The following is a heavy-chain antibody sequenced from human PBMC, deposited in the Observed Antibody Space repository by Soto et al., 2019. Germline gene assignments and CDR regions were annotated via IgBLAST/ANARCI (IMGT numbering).Heavy chain of an antibody. D-gene: IGHD3-22*01. V-gene: IGHV4-30-2*01. Sequence: PSETLSLTCAVSVGSISGGAYSWNWIRQPPGKGLEWIGYIYLSGNTYQNPSLNSRATISLDRSKNQFSLRLSSVTAADTAVYYCDREGYYYDSSGFFDHWGQGALVTVSS. CDR2: IYLSGNT. CDR3: DREGYYYDSSGFFDH. CDR1: VGSISGGAYS. J-gene: IGHJ5*02.